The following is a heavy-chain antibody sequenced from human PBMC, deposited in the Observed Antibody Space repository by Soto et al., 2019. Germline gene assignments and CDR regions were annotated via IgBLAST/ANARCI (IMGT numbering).Heavy chain of an antibody. D-gene: IGHD2-15*01. J-gene: IGHJ3*02. CDR2: IYYSGST. V-gene: IGHV4-59*01. CDR3: AREGSYCSGGSCYSPLAAFDI. CDR1: GGSIGSYY. Sequence: SETLSLTCTVSGGSIGSYYWSWIRQPPGKGLEWIGYIYYSGSTNYNPSLKSRVTISVDTSKNQFSLKLSSVTAADTAVYYCAREGSYCSGGSCYSPLAAFDIWGQGTMVTVSS.